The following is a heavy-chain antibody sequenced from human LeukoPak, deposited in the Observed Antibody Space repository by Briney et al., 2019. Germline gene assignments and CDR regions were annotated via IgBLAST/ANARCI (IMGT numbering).Heavy chain of an antibody. CDR1: GYTFTGYY. D-gene: IGHD5-18*01. CDR2: INPNSGGT. Sequence: GASVKVSCKASGYTFTGYYMHWVRQAPGQGLEWMGWINPNSGGTNYAQKFQGRVTMTRDTSISTAYMELSRLRSDDTAVYYCARTSGYSYGYLSGIDRHWFDPWGQGTLVTVSS. V-gene: IGHV1-2*02. CDR3: ARTSGYSYGYLSGIDRHWFDP. J-gene: IGHJ5*02.